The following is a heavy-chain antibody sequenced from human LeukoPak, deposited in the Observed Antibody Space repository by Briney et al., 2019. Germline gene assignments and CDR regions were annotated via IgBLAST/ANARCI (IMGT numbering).Heavy chain of an antibody. CDR1: GGTFSSYG. Sequence: SVKVSCKASGGTFSSYGISWVRQAPGQGIEWMGGIIPIFGTANYAQKFQGRVTITANESTSTAYMELSSLRSEDTAVYYCARPYSSSSYYYGMDVWGQGTTVTVSS. D-gene: IGHD6-6*01. CDR3: ARPYSSSSYYYGMDV. CDR2: IIPIFGTA. V-gene: IGHV1-69*01. J-gene: IGHJ6*02.